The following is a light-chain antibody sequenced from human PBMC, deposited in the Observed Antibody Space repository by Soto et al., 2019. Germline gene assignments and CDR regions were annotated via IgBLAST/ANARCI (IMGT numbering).Light chain of an antibody. CDR1: QKVSPW. J-gene: IGKJ1*01. V-gene: IGKV1-5*01. Sequence: DIRMTQSPSTLSASVGDSVTITCRASQKVSPWLAWYQQKAGKAPKLLIYDVSSLKRVVPSRFSGSGSGTEFTLTISSLQSDDFATYYCQQYDSYLGTFGQGTKVEFK. CDR2: DVS. CDR3: QQYDSYLGT.